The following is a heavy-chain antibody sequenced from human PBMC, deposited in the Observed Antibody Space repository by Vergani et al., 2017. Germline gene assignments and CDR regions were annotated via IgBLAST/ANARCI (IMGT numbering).Heavy chain of an antibody. J-gene: IGHJ4*02. Sequence: QLQLQESGPGLVKPSETLSLTCTVSGGSISSSSYYWGWTRQPPGKGLEWIGSIYYSGRTYYNPPLKSRVTISVETSMNQFSLKLSSVTAADTAVYYCARSNVEYSSSSAFDYWGQGTLVTVSS. D-gene: IGHD6-6*01. V-gene: IGHV4-39*01. CDR2: IYYSGRT. CDR1: GGSISSSSYY. CDR3: ARSNVEYSSSSAFDY.